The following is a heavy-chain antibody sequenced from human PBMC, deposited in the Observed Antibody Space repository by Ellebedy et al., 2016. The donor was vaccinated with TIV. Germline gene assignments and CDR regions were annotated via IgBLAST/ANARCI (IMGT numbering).Heavy chain of an antibody. V-gene: IGHV4-59*01. CDR3: GRVVDKYADGKFGRWFDP. D-gene: IGHD1-26*01. J-gene: IGHJ5*02. Sequence: MPGGSLRLSCAASGFIFSDYFMDWVRQAPGKGLEWVACVHKNGATKYNPSLQSRVTMSVDTSANEFSLSLRSVTAADTAVYYCGRVVDKYADGKFGRWFDPWGQGILVTVAS. CDR1: GFIFSDYF. CDR2: VHKNGAT.